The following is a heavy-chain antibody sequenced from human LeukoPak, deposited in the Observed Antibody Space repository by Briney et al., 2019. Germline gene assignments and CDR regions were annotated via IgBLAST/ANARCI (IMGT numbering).Heavy chain of an antibody. CDR2: ISGSGGCT. Sequence: GGSLTLSCAFSGFTLNTFAMTWVRQSPGKGLEWVSGISGSGGCTYYADSVKGRFTISRDNSKNTLFLQMDSPRAEDTAVYYCVGWQLILFDFWGQGTLVTVSS. D-gene: IGHD6-13*01. V-gene: IGHV3-23*01. J-gene: IGHJ4*02. CDR3: VGWQLILFDF. CDR1: GFTLNTFA.